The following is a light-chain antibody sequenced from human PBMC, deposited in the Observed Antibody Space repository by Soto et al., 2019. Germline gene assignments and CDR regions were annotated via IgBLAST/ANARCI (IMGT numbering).Light chain of an antibody. CDR2: DVI. CDR3: CSSAPESTYV. Sequence: QSALTQPRSVSGSPGQSVTISCTGTSSDIGGYNYVSWYQQHPGKAPKLMIYDVIKRPSGVPDRFSGSKSGNTASLTIYGLQAEDEADYYCCSSAPESTYVFGKGTKLTVL. J-gene: IGLJ1*01. CDR1: SSDIGGYNY. V-gene: IGLV2-11*01.